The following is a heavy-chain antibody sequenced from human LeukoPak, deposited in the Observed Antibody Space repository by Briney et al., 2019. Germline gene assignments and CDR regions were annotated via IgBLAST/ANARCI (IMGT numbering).Heavy chain of an antibody. D-gene: IGHD3-9*01. CDR2: IYPGDSDT. CDR1: GYSFTSYW. Sequence: GESLKISCKGSGYSFTSYWIGWVRQMPGKGLEWMGIIYPGDSDTRYSPSFQGQVTISADKSISTAYLQWSSLKASDTAMYYCARTPESASYDILTGYSRYYFDYWGQGTLVTVSS. V-gene: IGHV5-51*01. J-gene: IGHJ4*02. CDR3: ARTPESASYDILTGYSRYYFDY.